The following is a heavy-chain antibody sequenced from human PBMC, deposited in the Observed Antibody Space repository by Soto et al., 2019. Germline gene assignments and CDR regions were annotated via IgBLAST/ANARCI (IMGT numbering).Heavy chain of an antibody. D-gene: IGHD3-10*01. CDR3: ARVKAFYYYGSGSPIGYYNYMDV. V-gene: IGHV1-8*01. J-gene: IGHJ6*03. CDR1: GYTFTSYD. Sequence: ASVKVSCKASGYTFTSYDINWVRQATGQGLEWMGWMNPNSGNTGYAQKFQGRVTMTRNTSISTAYMELSSLRSEDTAVYYCARVKAFYYYGSGSPIGYYNYMDVWGKGTTVTVSS. CDR2: MNPNSGNT.